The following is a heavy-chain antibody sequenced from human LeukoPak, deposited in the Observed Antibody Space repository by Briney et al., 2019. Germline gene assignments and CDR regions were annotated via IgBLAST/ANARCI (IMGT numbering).Heavy chain of an antibody. V-gene: IGHV4-4*02. J-gene: IGHJ4*02. D-gene: IGHD3-10*01. CDR3: ATGPPHPYGPGPFDY. CDR2: IYHSGST. Sequence: SETLSLTCAVSGGSISSSNWWSWVRHPPGKGLEGIGEIYHSGSTNYNPSLKSRVTISVDTSKNQFSLKLSSVTAADTAVYYCATGPPHPYGPGPFDYWGQGTLVTVSS. CDR1: GGSISSSNW.